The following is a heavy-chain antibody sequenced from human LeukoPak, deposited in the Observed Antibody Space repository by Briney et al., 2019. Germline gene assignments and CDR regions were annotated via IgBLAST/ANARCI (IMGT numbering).Heavy chain of an antibody. D-gene: IGHD2-2*01. Sequence: SETLSLTCTVSGGSISSGSYYWSWIRQPAGKGLEWIGRIYTSGSTNYNPSLKSRVTISVDTSKNQFSLKLSSVTAADTAVYYCARCAGYCSSTSCAYYYYYYMDVWGKGTTVTISS. J-gene: IGHJ6*03. CDR2: IYTSGST. V-gene: IGHV4-61*02. CDR3: ARCAGYCSSTSCAYYYYYYMDV. CDR1: GGSISSGSYY.